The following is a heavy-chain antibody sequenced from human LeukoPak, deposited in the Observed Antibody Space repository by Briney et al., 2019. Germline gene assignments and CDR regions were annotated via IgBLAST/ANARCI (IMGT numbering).Heavy chain of an antibody. J-gene: IGHJ4*02. CDR3: ARDGGGWLRFDVFDY. CDR2: ISGSVGTI. CDR1: GFTFSSYG. V-gene: IGHV3-23*01. D-gene: IGHD5-12*01. Sequence: GGSLRLSCAASGFTFSSYGMSWVRQAPGKGLEWVSSISGSVGTIYYADSVKGRFTISRDNSKNTLYLQMNSLRAEDTAVYYCARDGGGWLRFDVFDYWGQGTLVTVSS.